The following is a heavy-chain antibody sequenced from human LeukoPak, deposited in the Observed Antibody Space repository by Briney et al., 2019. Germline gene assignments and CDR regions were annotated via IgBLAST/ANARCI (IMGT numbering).Heavy chain of an antibody. CDR1: GYSISSGYY. J-gene: IGHJ4*02. Sequence: PSETLSVTCAVSGYSISSGYYWGWIRQPPGKGLEWIGSIYHSGSTYYNPSLKSRVTISVDTSKNQFSLKLSSVTAADTAVYYCARLFSGVLDYWGQGTLVTVSS. CDR2: IYHSGST. V-gene: IGHV4-38-2*01. CDR3: ARLFSGVLDY. D-gene: IGHD3-3*01.